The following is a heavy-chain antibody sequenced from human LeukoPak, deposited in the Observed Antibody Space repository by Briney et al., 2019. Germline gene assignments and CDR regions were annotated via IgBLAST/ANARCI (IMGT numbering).Heavy chain of an antibody. D-gene: IGHD6-13*01. V-gene: IGHV4-59*01. CDR2: IYYSGTT. CDR1: GGSISSYY. J-gene: IGHJ4*02. CDR3: ARGVYIAAAQYAY. Sequence: SETLSLTCTVSGGSISSYYWSWIRQPPGKGLEWIGCIYYSGTTNYNPSLKSRVTISVDTSKNQFSLKLSSVTAADTAVYYCARGVYIAAAQYAYWGQGTLVAVSS.